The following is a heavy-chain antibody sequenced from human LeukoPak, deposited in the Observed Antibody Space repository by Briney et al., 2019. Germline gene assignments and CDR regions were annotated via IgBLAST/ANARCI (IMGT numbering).Heavy chain of an antibody. CDR3: ARVTSIGTGYTGWLDLDYDY. V-gene: IGHV1-18*01. J-gene: IGHJ4*02. D-gene: IGHD5-24*01. CDR1: GGTFSSYA. Sequence: GASVKVSCKASGGTFSSYAISWVRQAPGQGLEWMGWISAYNGNTNYAQKLQGRVTMTTDTSTSTAYMELRSLRSDDTAVYYCARVTSIGTGYTGWLDLDYDYWGQGTLVTVSS. CDR2: ISAYNGNT.